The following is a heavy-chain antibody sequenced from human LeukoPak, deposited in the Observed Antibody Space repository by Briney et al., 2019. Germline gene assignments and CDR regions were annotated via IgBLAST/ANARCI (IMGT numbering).Heavy chain of an antibody. V-gene: IGHV3-48*03. J-gene: IGHJ4*02. D-gene: IGHD3-9*01. CDR3: ARVAVTGYPDY. CDR2: ISSRGSNI. Sequence: GGSLRLSCAASGFTFSSHEMNWVCQAPGKGLEWVSYISSRGSNIYYADSVKGRFTISRDNAKNSLYLQMNSLRAGDTAVYYCARVAVTGYPDYWGQGTLVTVSS. CDR1: GFTFSSHE.